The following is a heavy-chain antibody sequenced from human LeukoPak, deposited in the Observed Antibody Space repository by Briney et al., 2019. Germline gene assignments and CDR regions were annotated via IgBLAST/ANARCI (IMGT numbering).Heavy chain of an antibody. J-gene: IGHJ3*02. D-gene: IGHD3-3*01. CDR2: IYYSGST. CDR1: GGSISSSSYY. CDR3: ARLRPTVADDFWSGGLDAFDI. Sequence: SETLSLTCTVSGGSISSSSYYWGWIRQPPGKGLEWIGSIYYSGSTYYNPSLKSRVTISVDTSKNQFSLKLSSVTAADTAVYYCARLRPTVADDFWSGGLDAFDIWGQGTMVTVSS. V-gene: IGHV4-39*01.